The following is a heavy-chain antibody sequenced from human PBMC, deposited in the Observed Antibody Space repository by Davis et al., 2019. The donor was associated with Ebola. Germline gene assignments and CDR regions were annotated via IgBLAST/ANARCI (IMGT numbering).Heavy chain of an antibody. Sequence: SGPTLVKPTQTLTLTCSFSGFSLNNRGEGVAWIRQPPGKALEWLALIFWDDDKVYSPFLKTRLTISKDTSKNQVVLTMTNMDPVDTATYYCARILLRDWGPFDYWGQGTLVTVSS. V-gene: IGHV2-5*02. CDR2: IFWDDDK. D-gene: IGHD3/OR15-3a*01. CDR3: ARILLRDWGPFDY. J-gene: IGHJ4*02. CDR1: GFSLNNRGEG.